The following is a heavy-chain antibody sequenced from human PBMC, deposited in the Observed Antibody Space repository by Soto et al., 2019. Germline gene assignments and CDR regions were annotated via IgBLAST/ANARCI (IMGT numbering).Heavy chain of an antibody. CDR1: GFTFRSYW. Sequence: GGSLRLSCAVSGFTFRSYWMSWVRQAPGKGLEWVANIKQDGSDRHYVDSVKGRFTISRDNAKNSLYLQMNSLRAEDTALYYCAKDLLASGPFDYWGQGTLVTVSS. D-gene: IGHD2-15*01. J-gene: IGHJ4*02. CDR3: AKDLLASGPFDY. V-gene: IGHV3-7*03. CDR2: IKQDGSDR.